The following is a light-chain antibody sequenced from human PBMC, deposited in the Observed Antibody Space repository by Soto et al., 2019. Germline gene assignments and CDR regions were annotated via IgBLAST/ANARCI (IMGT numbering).Light chain of an antibody. CDR3: QQANSFPLT. CDR1: QTISSW. J-gene: IGKJ4*01. Sequence: DVKMSQSPSTLSGSVGDRVTITCRASQTISSWLAWYQQKPGKAPKLLIYKASTLKSGVPSRFSGSGSGTEFTLTISSLQPEDFATYYCQQANSFPLTFGGGTKVAIK. V-gene: IGKV1-5*03. CDR2: KAS.